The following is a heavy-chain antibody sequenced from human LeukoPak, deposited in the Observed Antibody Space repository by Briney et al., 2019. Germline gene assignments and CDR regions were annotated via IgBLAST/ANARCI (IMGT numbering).Heavy chain of an antibody. CDR2: ISGSGGST. CDR3: AKDLFGVTSYDY. D-gene: IGHD4-17*01. V-gene: IGHV3-23*01. CDR1: GFTLSSYA. J-gene: IGHJ4*02. Sequence: PGGSLRLSCAASGFTLSSYAMGWVRQAPGKGLEWVLAISGSGGSTYYADSVKGRFTISRDNSKNTLYLQMNSLRAEDTAVYYCAKDLFGVTSYDYWGQGTLVTVSS.